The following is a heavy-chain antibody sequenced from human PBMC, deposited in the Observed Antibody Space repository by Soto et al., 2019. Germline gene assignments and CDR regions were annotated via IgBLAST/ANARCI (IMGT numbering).Heavy chain of an antibody. CDR2: IYHTEGT. V-gene: IGHV4-4*02. CDR3: ARRAAVGNDFDF. J-gene: IGHJ4*02. Sequence: QVQLQESGPGLVKPSGTLSLTCGVSGASISSSNWWSWVRQPPGKGLEWIGEIYHTEGTNYNPSLKSRVTLSVDKSKNHFYLSLLSVTAADSAIYYCARRAAVGNDFDFWGQGTLVTVSS. CDR1: GASISSSNW. D-gene: IGHD2-2*01.